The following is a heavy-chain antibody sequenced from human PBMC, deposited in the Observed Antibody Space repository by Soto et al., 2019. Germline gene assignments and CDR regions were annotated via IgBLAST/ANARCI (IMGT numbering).Heavy chain of an antibody. CDR2: ISWDGGST. CDR1: GFTFDDYT. J-gene: IGHJ4*02. Sequence: DVQLVESGGVVVQPGGSLRLSCAASGFTFDDYTMHWVRQAPGKGLEWVSLISWDGGSTYYADSVKGRFTISRDNSKNSLYLRMNSLRTEDTALYYCAAARRYYGSGSYSDYWGQGTLVTVSS. CDR3: AAARRYYGSGSYSDY. D-gene: IGHD3-10*01. V-gene: IGHV3-43*01.